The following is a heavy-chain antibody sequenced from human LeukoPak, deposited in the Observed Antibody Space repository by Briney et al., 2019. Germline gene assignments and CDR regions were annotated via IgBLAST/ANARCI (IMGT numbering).Heavy chain of an antibody. Sequence: GESLKISCKGSGYSFTSYWIAWVGQMPGKGLEWMEIIYPGDSDTTYSPSFQGQVTISADKSTSTAYLQWSSLKASDAATYYCARPAVAGIYHYGMDVWGQGTTVTVSS. J-gene: IGHJ6*02. CDR2: IYPGDSDT. CDR3: ARPAVAGIYHYGMDV. D-gene: IGHD6-19*01. CDR1: GYSFTSYW. V-gene: IGHV5-51*01.